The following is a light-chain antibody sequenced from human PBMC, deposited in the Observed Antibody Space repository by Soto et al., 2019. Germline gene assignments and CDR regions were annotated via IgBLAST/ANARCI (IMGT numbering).Light chain of an antibody. CDR3: QQYTPLLPIT. CDR1: QSVSSY. V-gene: IGKV3-15*01. CDR2: GAS. Sequence: EIVLAQCPATLSLSPGERSTLSCMASQSVSSYLAWYQQKPGQAPRLLIYGASTRATGIPARFSGSGSGTEFTLTISSLQSEDFAVYYCQQYTPLLPITFAQGRLLEIK. J-gene: IGKJ5*01.